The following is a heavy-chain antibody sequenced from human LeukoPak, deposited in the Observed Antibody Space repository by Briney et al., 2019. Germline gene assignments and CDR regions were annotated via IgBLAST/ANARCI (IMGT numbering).Heavy chain of an antibody. Sequence: GGSLRLSCAASGFTFRSYWMSWVRQAPGKGLEWVANIKQDGSEKYYVDSVKGRFTISRDNAKNSLYLQMNSLRAEDTAVYYCARGSRYCSSTSCYSFDYWGQGTLVTVPS. CDR2: IKQDGSEK. CDR1: GFTFRSYW. CDR3: ARGSRYCSSTSCYSFDY. V-gene: IGHV3-7*03. J-gene: IGHJ4*02. D-gene: IGHD2-2*02.